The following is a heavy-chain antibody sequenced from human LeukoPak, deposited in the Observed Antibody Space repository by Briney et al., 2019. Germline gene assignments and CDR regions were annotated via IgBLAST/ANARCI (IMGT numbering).Heavy chain of an antibody. J-gene: IGHJ5*02. D-gene: IGHD2-2*01. CDR2: FYHSGST. V-gene: IGHV4-30-2*01. CDR1: GGSISSGGYS. CDR3: ARSIVLLPAAIGWFDP. Sequence: SQTLSLTCAVSGGSISSGGYSWSWIRQPPGKGLEWIGYFYHSGSTYYNPSLKSRVIISVDRSKNQFSLKLSSVAAADTAMYYCARSIVLLPAAIGWFDPWGQGTLVTVSS.